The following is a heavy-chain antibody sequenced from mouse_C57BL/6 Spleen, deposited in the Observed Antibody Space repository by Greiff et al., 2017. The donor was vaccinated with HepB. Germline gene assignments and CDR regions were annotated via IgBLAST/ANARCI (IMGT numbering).Heavy chain of an antibody. J-gene: IGHJ2*01. CDR3: AKGVLLRDFDY. V-gene: IGHV1-82*01. CDR2: IYPGDGDT. Sequence: QVQLKESGPELVKPGASVKISCKASGYAFSSSWMNWVKQRPGKGLEWIGRIYPGDGDTNYNGKFKGKATLTADKSSSTAYMQLSSLTSEDSAVYCCAKGVLLRDFDYWGQGTTLTVSS. D-gene: IGHD1-1*01. CDR1: GYAFSSSW.